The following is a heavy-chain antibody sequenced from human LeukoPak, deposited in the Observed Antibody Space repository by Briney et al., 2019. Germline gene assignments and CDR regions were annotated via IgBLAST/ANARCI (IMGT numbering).Heavy chain of an antibody. Sequence: SETLSLTCAVYGGSFSGYYWSWIRQPPGKGLEWIGEINHSGSTNYNPSLKSRVTISVDTSKNQFSLKLSSVTAADTAVYYCARHEDVAVAGAFDYWGQGTLVTVSS. D-gene: IGHD6-19*01. CDR1: GGSFSGYY. CDR3: ARHEDVAVAGAFDY. CDR2: INHSGST. V-gene: IGHV4-34*01. J-gene: IGHJ4*02.